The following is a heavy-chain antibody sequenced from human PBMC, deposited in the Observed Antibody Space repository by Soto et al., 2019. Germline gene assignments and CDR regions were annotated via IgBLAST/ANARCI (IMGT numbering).Heavy chain of an antibody. CDR1: GGTFSSYT. V-gene: IGHV1-69*08. CDR2: IIPILGIA. CDR3: ARDRSYYGFPGSSYGMDV. D-gene: IGHD3-10*01. Sequence: QVQLVQSGAEVKKPGSSVKVSCKASGGTFSSYTISWVRQAPGQGLEWMGRIIPILGIANYAQKFQGRVTITADKSTSTAYMELSSLRSEDTAVYHCARDRSYYGFPGSSYGMDVWGQGTTVTVSS. J-gene: IGHJ6*02.